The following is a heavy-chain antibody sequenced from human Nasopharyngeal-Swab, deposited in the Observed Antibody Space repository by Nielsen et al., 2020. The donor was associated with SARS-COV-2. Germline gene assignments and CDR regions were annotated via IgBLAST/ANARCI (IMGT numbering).Heavy chain of an antibody. CDR3: VRPRRELRVYYGMDV. J-gene: IGHJ6*02. D-gene: IGHD1-7*01. CDR1: GFTFSTYA. Sequence: GGSLRLSCAASGFTFSTYAMNWVRQAPGKGLEWVAVISYDGPNKYYADSVKGRFTVSRDNSKNTLYLQMNSLRAEDTAVYYCVRPRRELRVYYGMDVWGQGTTVTVSS. CDR2: ISYDGPNK. V-gene: IGHV3-30-3*01.